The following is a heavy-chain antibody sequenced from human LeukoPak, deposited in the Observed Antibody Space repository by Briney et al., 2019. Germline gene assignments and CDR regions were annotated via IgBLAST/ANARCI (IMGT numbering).Heavy chain of an antibody. CDR3: ARDLKGPVNDVFDM. Sequence: GMSLRLSCAASGFTFKTYWMHWDRQAPGKGLVWVSHSNSDGSSTSYADSVRGRFTISRDNAKNTLYLQMNSLRAEDTAVYYCARDLKGPVNDVFDMWGQGTMVTVSS. V-gene: IGHV3-74*01. J-gene: IGHJ3*02. CDR1: GFTFKTYW. CDR2: SNSDGSST. D-gene: IGHD4-23*01.